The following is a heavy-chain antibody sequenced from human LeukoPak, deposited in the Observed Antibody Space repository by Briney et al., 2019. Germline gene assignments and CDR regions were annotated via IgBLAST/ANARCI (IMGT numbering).Heavy chain of an antibody. J-gene: IGHJ4*02. V-gene: IGHV3-21*01. Sequence: PGGSLRLSCAASGFTFASYSMNWVRQAPGKGLEWVSSISSTGSYIYYADSVKGRFTISRDNSKNTLYLQMNSLRAEDTAVYYCARDRGFLFDYWGQGTLVTVSS. CDR2: ISSTGSYI. CDR1: GFTFASYS. D-gene: IGHD2-15*01. CDR3: ARDRGFLFDY.